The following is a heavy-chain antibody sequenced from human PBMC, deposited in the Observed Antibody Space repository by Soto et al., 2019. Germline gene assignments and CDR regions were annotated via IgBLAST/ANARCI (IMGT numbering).Heavy chain of an antibody. CDR2: INGASSAI. CDR1: GFTFSTYS. Sequence: GGSLRLSCAASGFTFSTYSMHWVRQAPGRSLEWISYINGASSAIFYADSVKGRFTISRDNAKNSLYLQMNSLGAEDTAVYYCARALTQWEVRHADYWGRGTLVTVSS. J-gene: IGHJ4*02. D-gene: IGHD1-26*01. V-gene: IGHV3-48*01. CDR3: ARALTQWEVRHADY.